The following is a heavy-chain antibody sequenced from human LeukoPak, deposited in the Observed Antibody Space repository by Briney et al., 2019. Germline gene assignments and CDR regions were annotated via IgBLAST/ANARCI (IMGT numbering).Heavy chain of an antibody. CDR2: IRYDGSNK. CDR3: AKNRDNWNDLDEFDY. CDR1: GFTFSSYG. J-gene: IGHJ4*02. D-gene: IGHD1-20*01. V-gene: IGHV3-30*02. Sequence: GGSLRLSCAASGFTFSSYGMHWVRQAPGKGLEWVAFIRYDGSNKYYADPVKGRFTISRDNSKNTLYLQMNSLRAEDTAVYYCAKNRDNWNDLDEFDYWGQGTLVTVSS.